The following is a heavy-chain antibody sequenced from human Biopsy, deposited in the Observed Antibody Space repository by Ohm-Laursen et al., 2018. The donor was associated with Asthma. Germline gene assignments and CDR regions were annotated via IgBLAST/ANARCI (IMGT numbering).Heavy chain of an antibody. CDR3: ARAVDYSHYYGIDV. D-gene: IGHD3-10*01. CDR2: NSVYNGNT. V-gene: IGHV1-18*01. Sequence: ASVKVSCKTSGYTFNSAGITWVRQAPGQGLEWMGWNSVYNGNTKVAQKLQDRVTMITDPSTSTAYMELRSLRSDDTAVYFCARAVDYSHYYGIDVWGQGTTVTVS. CDR1: GYTFNSAG. J-gene: IGHJ6*02.